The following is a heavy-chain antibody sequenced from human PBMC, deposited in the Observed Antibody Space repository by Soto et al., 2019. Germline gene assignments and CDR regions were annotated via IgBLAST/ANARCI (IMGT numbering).Heavy chain of an antibody. CDR1: GFTFSSYS. V-gene: IGHV3-21*01. D-gene: IGHD1-1*01. J-gene: IGHJ6*02. CDR3: ARTLGGNEWAYYYYGMDV. Sequence: PGGSLRLSCAASGFTFSSYSMNWVRQAPGKGLEWVSSISSSSSYIYYADSVKGRFTISRDNAKNSLYLQMNSLRAEDTAVYYCARTLGGNEWAYYYYGMDVWGQGTTVTVSS. CDR2: ISSSSSYI.